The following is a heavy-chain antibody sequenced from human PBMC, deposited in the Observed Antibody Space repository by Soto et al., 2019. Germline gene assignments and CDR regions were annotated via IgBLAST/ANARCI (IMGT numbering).Heavy chain of an antibody. CDR1: GFTFSSYS. J-gene: IGHJ5*02. V-gene: IGHV3-21*01. Sequence: EVQLVESGGGLVKPGGSLRLSCAASGFTFSSYSMNWVRQAPGKGLEWVSSISSSSSYIYYADSVKGRFTISRDNAKNSLYLQMNSLRAEDTAVYYCARADSGSYYGWFDPWGQGTLVTVSS. CDR2: ISSSSSYI. CDR3: ARADSGSYYGWFDP. D-gene: IGHD1-26*01.